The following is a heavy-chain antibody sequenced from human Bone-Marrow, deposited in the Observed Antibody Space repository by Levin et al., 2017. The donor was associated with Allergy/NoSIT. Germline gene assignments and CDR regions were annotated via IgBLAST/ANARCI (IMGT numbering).Heavy chain of an antibody. CDR2: INPYSGVT. J-gene: IGHJ4*02. V-gene: IGHV1-2*02. Sequence: GESLKISCEVSGYTFTGYYIHWVRQAPGQGLEWVAWINPYSGVTNYAQDFQERVTVTTGASINTAYMDFNSLRFNDTAVYYCARAIAVGARDYWGQGTLVSVSS. CDR3: ARAIAVGARDY. D-gene: IGHD2-15*01. CDR1: GYTFTGYY.